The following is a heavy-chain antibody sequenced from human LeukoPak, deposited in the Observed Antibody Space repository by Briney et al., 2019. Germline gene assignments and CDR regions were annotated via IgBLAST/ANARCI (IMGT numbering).Heavy chain of an antibody. CDR1: GYSFTSYW. Sequence: GESLKISCKGSGYSFTSYWIGWVRQMPGKGLEWMGIIYPGDSDTRYSPSFQGQVTISADKSISTAYLQWSSPKASDTAMYYCARRIDAAGTFYYYGMDVWGQGTTVTVSS. CDR2: IYPGDSDT. D-gene: IGHD6-13*01. V-gene: IGHV5-51*01. J-gene: IGHJ6*02. CDR3: ARRIDAAGTFYYYGMDV.